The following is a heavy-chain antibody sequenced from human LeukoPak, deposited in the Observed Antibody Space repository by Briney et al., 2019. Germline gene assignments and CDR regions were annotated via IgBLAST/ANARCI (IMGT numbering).Heavy chain of an antibody. CDR2: IYPGDSDT. V-gene: IGHV5-51*01. Sequence: GESLQISCQGSGYIFTSYWIGWVRQLPGKGGEWMGIIYPGDSDTRYSPSFQGHVTISADKSISTAYLQWSSLNASDTAMYYCARHQVELVSYYFDYGGQGTLVTVS. CDR3: ARHQVELVSYYFDY. D-gene: IGHD3-10*01. J-gene: IGHJ4*02. CDR1: GYIFTSYW.